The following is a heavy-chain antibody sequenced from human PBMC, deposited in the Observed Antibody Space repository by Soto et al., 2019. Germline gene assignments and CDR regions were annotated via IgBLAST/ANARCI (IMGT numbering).Heavy chain of an antibody. D-gene: IGHD3-22*01. Sequence: SVKASCKASWGTFSNYTIIRGRQAPGQRPWWNGKIIPILGIANYAQKFQGRVTITADKSTSTAYMELSSLRSEDTAVYYCARFYYDSSGYLPSPYYYYYGMDVWGQGTTVTVSS. CDR1: WGTFSNYT. CDR3: ARFYYDSSGYLPSPYYYYYGMDV. J-gene: IGHJ6*02. V-gene: IGHV1-69*02. CDR2: IIPILGIA.